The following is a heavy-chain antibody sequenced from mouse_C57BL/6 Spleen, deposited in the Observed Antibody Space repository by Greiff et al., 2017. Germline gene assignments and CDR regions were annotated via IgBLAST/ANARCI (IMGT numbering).Heavy chain of an antibody. CDR2: ITPNNGGT. CDR1: GYTFTDYN. J-gene: IGHJ2*01. CDR3: ARVGYSNYFDY. D-gene: IGHD2-5*01. Sequence: VQLQQSGPELVKPGASVKIPCKASGYTFTDYNMDWVKQSHGKSLEWIGDITPNNGGTIYNQKFKGKATLTVDKSSRTAYMELRSLTSEDTAVYYCARVGYSNYFDYWGQGTTLTVSS. V-gene: IGHV1-18*01.